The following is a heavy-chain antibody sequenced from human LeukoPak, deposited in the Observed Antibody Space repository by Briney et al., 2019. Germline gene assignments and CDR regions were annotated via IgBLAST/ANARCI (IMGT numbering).Heavy chain of an antibody. Sequence: GGSLRLSCAASGFTFSSYAMSWGRQAPGKGLEWVSAISGSGDSTYYADPVKGRFTISRDNSKNMLYLQMSSLRAEDTAVYYCATEARQVSGIVSARDYWGQGALVSVSS. CDR3: ATEARQVSGIVSARDY. J-gene: IGHJ4*02. D-gene: IGHD6-13*01. CDR2: ISGSGDST. V-gene: IGHV3-23*01. CDR1: GFTFSSYA.